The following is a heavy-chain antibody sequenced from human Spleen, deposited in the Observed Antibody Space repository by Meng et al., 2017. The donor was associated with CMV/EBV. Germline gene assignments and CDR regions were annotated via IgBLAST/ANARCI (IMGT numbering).Heavy chain of an antibody. Sequence: QVQLVQAGGEVNKAWASVKVSCKASGYTFTSYGISWVRQAPGQGLEWMGWINPNSGGTNYAQKFQGRVTMTRDTSISTAYMELSRLRSDDTAVYYCARGGEVATITLDYWGQGTLVTVSS. D-gene: IGHD5-12*01. J-gene: IGHJ4*02. CDR2: INPNSGGT. CDR1: GYTFTSYG. CDR3: ARGGEVATITLDY. V-gene: IGHV1-2*02.